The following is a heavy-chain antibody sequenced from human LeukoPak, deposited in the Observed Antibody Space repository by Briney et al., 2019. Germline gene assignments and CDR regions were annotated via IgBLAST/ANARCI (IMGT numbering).Heavy chain of an antibody. CDR3: ARDRGIAVPRCFDY. D-gene: IGHD6-19*01. V-gene: IGHV4-30-2*01. J-gene: IGHJ4*02. Sequence: PSETLSLTCAVSGASISSGGYSWSWIRQPPGQGLEWIGYIYHSGSTYYNPSLKSRVTISVDRSKNQFSLKLSSVTAADTAVYYCARDRGIAVPRCFDYWGQGTLVTVSS. CDR1: GASISSGGYS. CDR2: IYHSGST.